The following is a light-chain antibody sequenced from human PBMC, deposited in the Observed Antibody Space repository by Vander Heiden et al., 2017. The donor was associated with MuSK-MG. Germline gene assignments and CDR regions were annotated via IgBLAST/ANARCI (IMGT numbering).Light chain of an antibody. V-gene: IGKV1-39*01. J-gene: IGKJ1*01. CDR2: AAS. CDR1: QSISIY. CDR3: RQSYRNTTT. Sequence: DIQLTQSPSSLSASVGDRVTITCRAGQSISIYLNWYQQKPGKAPKRRIYAASSLQSGVPARVSGRGSGTEVTLASRSLKPEDGATNDGRQSYRNTTTFGQGTKVEIK.